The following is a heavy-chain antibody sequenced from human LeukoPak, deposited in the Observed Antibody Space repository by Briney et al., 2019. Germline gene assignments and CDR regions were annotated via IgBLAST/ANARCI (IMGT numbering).Heavy chain of an antibody. D-gene: IGHD2-2*01. J-gene: IGHJ4*02. V-gene: IGHV3-74*01. CDR3: AKGGPYCISTDCAQTFDC. CDR2: INSDGSST. CDR1: GFTFSSYW. Sequence: GGSLRLSCAASGFTFSSYWMHWVRQAPGKGLVWVSRINSDGSSTSYADSVKGRFTISRDNSKGTLYLQMTSLRAEDTALYYCAKGGPYCISTDCAQTFDCWGQGTLVTVSS.